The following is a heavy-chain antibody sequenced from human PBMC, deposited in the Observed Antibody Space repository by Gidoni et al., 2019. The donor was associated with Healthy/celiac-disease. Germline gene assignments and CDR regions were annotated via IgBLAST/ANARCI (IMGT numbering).Heavy chain of an antibody. Sequence: QVQLVESGGGVVQPGRSLRLSCAASGFTFSSYGMHWVRQAPGKGLEWVAVIWYDGSNKYYADSVKGRFTISRDNSKNTLYLQMNSLRAEDTAVYYCAREEPNSGFDYWGQGTLVTVSS. CDR2: IWYDGSNK. V-gene: IGHV3-33*01. D-gene: IGHD3-10*01. CDR3: AREEPNSGFDY. CDR1: GFTFSSYG. J-gene: IGHJ4*02.